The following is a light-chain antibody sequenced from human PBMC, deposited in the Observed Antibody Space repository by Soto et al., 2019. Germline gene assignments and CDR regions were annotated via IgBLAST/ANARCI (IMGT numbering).Light chain of an antibody. CDR1: SSDVGGYNY. CDR2: DVI. J-gene: IGLJ1*01. V-gene: IGLV2-11*01. CDR3: CAYAGTYTYV. Sequence: QSVLTQPRSVSGSPGQSVTISCTGTSSDVGGYNYVSWYQHHPGQAPKLIIYDVIKRPSGVPDRFSGSKSANTASLTISGLQAEDEADYFCCAYAGTYTYVFGTGTKVTVL.